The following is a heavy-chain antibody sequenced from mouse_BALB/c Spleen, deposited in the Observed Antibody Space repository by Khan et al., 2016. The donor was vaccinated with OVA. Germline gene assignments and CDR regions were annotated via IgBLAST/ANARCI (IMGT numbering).Heavy chain of an antibody. Sequence: QIQLVQSGPELKKPGETVKISCTASGYTFTNYGMHWVKQSPGKALKWMGWINTYTGKPTYADDFKGRFTLTVETSANTAYLQISNLTNEDTATSFCASPPYFSYTLDDWGQGTSVTVSS. V-gene: IGHV9-3-1*01. J-gene: IGHJ4*01. CDR3: ASPPYFSYTLDD. CDR1: GYTFTNYG. D-gene: IGHD2-10*01. CDR2: INTYTGKP.